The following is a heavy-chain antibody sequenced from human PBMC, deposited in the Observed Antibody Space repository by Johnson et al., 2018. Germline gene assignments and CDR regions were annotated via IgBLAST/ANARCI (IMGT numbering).Heavy chain of an antibody. V-gene: IGHV3-23*04. J-gene: IGHJ1*01. CDR2: ISGSGGST. Sequence: EVRLVQSGGGVVEPGRSLRLSCVASGFTFSSYAMSWVRQAPGKGLEWVSAISGSGGSTYYADSVKGRFTISRDNAKNSLYLQMNSLRDEDTAGYYCARDTSGSYLGYFQHWGQGTLVTVSS. D-gene: IGHD1-26*01. CDR3: ARDTSGSYLGYFQH. CDR1: GFTFSSYA.